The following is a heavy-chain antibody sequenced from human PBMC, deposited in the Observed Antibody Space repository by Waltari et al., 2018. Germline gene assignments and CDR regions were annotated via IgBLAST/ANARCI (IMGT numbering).Heavy chain of an antibody. CDR2: ISSSGSTK. Sequence: EVQLAESGGGLVQPGGSLRLSCAASGFSFRNYSMNWVRQAPGKGLEGVSHISSSGSTKYYADSVKGRFTVSRDNAKNSLYLQMNSLRVGDTAVYYCARGVRGIDTWGQGILVTVSS. CDR1: GFSFRNYS. CDR3: ARGVRGIDT. D-gene: IGHD3-16*01. V-gene: IGHV3-48*04. J-gene: IGHJ5*02.